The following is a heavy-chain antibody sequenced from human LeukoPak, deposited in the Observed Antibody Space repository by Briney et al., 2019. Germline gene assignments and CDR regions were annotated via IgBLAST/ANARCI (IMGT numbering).Heavy chain of an antibody. CDR3: ATDAAAGTNY. D-gene: IGHD6-13*01. CDR2: FDPEDGET. J-gene: IGHJ4*02. CDR1: GYTLTELS. Sequence: GASVKVSCKVSGYTLTELSMHWVRQAPGKGLEWMGGFDPEDGETIYAQKFQGRVTITEDTSTDTAYMELSSLRSEDTAVYYCATDAAAGTNYWGQGTLVTVSS. V-gene: IGHV1-24*01.